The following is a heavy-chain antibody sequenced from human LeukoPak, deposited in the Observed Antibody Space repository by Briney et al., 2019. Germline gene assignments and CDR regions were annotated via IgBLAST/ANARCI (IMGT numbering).Heavy chain of an antibody. J-gene: IGHJ4*02. CDR2: INPGNGNT. Sequence: GASVKVSCKASGYSFTNYAIHWVRQAPGQRLEWMGWINPGNGNTKYSQKFQGRVTITRDTSASTVYMDVSSLRSEDTAVYYCARAHGGDYWGQGTLVTVSS. V-gene: IGHV1-3*01. CDR1: GYSFTNYA. D-gene: IGHD3-16*01. CDR3: ARAHGGDY.